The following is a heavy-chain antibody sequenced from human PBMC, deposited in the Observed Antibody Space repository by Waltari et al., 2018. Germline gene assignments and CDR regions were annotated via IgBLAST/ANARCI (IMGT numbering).Heavy chain of an antibody. CDR3: TSEAAAGRSPFDY. CDR2: TRNKANSYTT. V-gene: IGHV3-72*01. CDR1: GFTFSDHY. J-gene: IGHJ4*02. D-gene: IGHD6-13*01. Sequence: EVPLVESGGGLVQPGGSLRLSCAASGFTFSDHYMDWVRQAPGKGLEWVGRTRNKANSYTTEYAASVKGRFTISRDDSKNSLYLQMNSLKTEDTAVYYCTSEAAAGRSPFDYWGQGTLVTVSS.